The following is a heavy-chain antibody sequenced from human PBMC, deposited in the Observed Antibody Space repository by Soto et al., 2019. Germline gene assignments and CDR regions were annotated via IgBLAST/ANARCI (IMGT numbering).Heavy chain of an antibody. D-gene: IGHD4-4*01. Sequence: ASVKVSCKASGFTFTSSAMQWVRQARGQRLEWIGWIVVGSGNTNYAQKFQERVTITRDMSTSTAYMELSSLRSEDTAVYYCAAAPRRGNLPSRYYYYYMDVWGKGTTVTVSS. CDR3: AAAPRRGNLPSRYYYYYMDV. V-gene: IGHV1-58*02. J-gene: IGHJ6*03. CDR2: IVVGSGNT. CDR1: GFTFTSSA.